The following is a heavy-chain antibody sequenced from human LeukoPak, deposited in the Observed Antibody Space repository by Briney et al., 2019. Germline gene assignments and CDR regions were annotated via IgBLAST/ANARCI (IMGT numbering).Heavy chain of an antibody. CDR2: IYHSGST. CDR1: GGSLSSGNW. J-gene: IGHJ4*02. CDR3: ARIGNYYFDY. D-gene: IGHD1-1*01. V-gene: IGHV4-4*02. Sequence: SETLSLTCAVSGGSLSSGNWWRWVRKPPGKGLEWIGEIYHSGSTNYNPSLKSRVTISVDKSKNQFSLKLTSVTAADTAVYYCARIGNYYFDYWGQGTLVTVSS.